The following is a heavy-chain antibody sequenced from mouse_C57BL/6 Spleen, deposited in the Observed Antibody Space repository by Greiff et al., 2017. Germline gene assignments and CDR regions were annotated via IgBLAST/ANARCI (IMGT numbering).Heavy chain of an antibody. CDR1: GYSITSGYY. CDR3: ARKEEDWFAY. V-gene: IGHV3-6*01. CDR2: ISYDGSN. J-gene: IGHJ3*01. Sequence: EVKLLESGPGLVKPSQSLSLTCSVTGYSITSGYYWNWIRQFPGNKLEWMGYISYDGSNNYNPSLKNRISITRDTSKNQFFLKLNSVTTEDTATYYCARKEEDWFAYWGQGTLVTVSA.